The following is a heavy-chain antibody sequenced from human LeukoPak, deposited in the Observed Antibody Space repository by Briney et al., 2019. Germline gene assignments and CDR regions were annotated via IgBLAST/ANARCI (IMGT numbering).Heavy chain of an antibody. D-gene: IGHD3-3*02. CDR2: LYSGSST. V-gene: IGHV3-53*01. CDR3: ARVGDHFHWYLDL. Sequence: GGSLRPSCAASGFSVSTNYMNWVRQAPGKGLEWVSILYSGSSTYYADSVEGRFIVSRDSSKNTLSLQMNYLRAEDTAVYYCARVGDHFHWYLDLWGRGTLVTVSS. J-gene: IGHJ2*01. CDR1: GFSVSTNY.